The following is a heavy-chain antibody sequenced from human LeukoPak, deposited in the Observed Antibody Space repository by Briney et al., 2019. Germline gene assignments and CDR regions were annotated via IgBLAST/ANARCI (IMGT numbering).Heavy chain of an antibody. V-gene: IGHV1-69*01. CDR3: ATIAAAGTQYYYYGMDV. CDR2: IIPIFGTA. D-gene: IGHD6-13*01. J-gene: IGHJ6*02. CDR1: GGTFSSYA. Sequence: SVKVSCKASGGTFSSYAISWVRQAPGQGLEWMGGIIPIFGTANYAQKFQGRVTITADESTSTAYMELSSLRSEDTAVYYCATIAAAGTQYYYYGMDVWAKGPRSPSP.